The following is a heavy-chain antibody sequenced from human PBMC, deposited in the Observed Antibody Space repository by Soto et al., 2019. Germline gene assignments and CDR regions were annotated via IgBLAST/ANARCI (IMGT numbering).Heavy chain of an antibody. CDR3: ARSRTYYYDSSGYWPDYYYGMDV. CDR2: IYSGGST. D-gene: IGHD3-22*01. V-gene: IGHV3-53*01. J-gene: IGHJ6*02. CDR1: GFTFSSYS. Sequence: GGSLRLSCAASGFTFSSYSMNWVRQAPGKGLEWVSVIYSGGSTYYADSVKGRFTISRDNSKNTLYLQMNSLRAEDTAVYYCARSRTYYYDSSGYWPDYYYGMDVWGQGTTVTVSS.